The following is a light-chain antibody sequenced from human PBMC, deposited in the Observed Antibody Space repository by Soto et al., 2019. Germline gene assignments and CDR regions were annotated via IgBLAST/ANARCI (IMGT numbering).Light chain of an antibody. CDR3: QQRFNWPRFT. CDR2: DAS. J-gene: IGKJ2*01. Sequence: EIVLTQSPATLSLSPGERATLSCRASQSVSSYLAWYQQKPGQAPRLLIYDASNRATGIPARFSGGGSGTYFTLTICSLEPEDFAVYYCQQRFNWPRFTFGQGTKLEIK. V-gene: IGKV3-11*01. CDR1: QSVSSY.